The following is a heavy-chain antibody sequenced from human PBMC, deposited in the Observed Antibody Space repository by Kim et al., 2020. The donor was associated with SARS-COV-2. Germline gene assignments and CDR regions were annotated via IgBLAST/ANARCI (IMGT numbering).Heavy chain of an antibody. CDR1: GFTFSSYW. Sequence: GGSLRLSCAASGFTFSSYWMSWVRQAPGKGLEWVANIKQDGSEKYYVDSVKGRFTISRDNAKNSLYLQMNSLRAEDTAVYYCARDSSSSWYYYYGMDVWGQGTTVTVSS. D-gene: IGHD6-13*01. CDR2: IKQDGSEK. V-gene: IGHV3-7*01. CDR3: ARDSSSSWYYYYGMDV. J-gene: IGHJ6*02.